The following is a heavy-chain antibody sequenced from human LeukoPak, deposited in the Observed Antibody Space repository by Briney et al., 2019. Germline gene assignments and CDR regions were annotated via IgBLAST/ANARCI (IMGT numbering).Heavy chain of an antibody. Sequence: GGSLRLSCAASGFTFSSYWMSWVRQAPGKGLEWVANIKQDGVEKYYVDSVKGRFTISRDNAKNSLYLQMNSLRAEDTAAYYCVKSPAGYCSGGSCYVYYFDYWGQGTLVTVSS. CDR2: IKQDGVEK. V-gene: IGHV3-7*01. J-gene: IGHJ4*02. D-gene: IGHD2-15*01. CDR3: VKSPAGYCSGGSCYVYYFDY. CDR1: GFTFSSYW.